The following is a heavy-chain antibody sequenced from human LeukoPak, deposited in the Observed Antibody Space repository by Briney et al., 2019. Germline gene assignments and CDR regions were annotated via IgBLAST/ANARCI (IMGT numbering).Heavy chain of an antibody. J-gene: IGHJ4*02. CDR2: ISSSSSYI. V-gene: IGHV3-21*01. D-gene: IGHD6-13*01. CDR3: AREVYSSSWYQFDY. CDR1: GFTFSSYS. Sequence: GGSLRLSCAASGFTFSSYSMNWVRQAPGKGLEWVSSISSSSSYIYYADSVKGRFTISRDNAKNSLYLQMNSLRAEDTAVYYCAREVYSSSWYQFDYWGQGSLVTVSS.